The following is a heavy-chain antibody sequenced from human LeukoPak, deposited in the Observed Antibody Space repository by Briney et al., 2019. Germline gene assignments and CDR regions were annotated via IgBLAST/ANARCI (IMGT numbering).Heavy chain of an antibody. D-gene: IGHD3-22*01. CDR2: ISSSSYYI. J-gene: IGHJ4*02. CDR1: GFTFSSHS. V-gene: IGHV3-21*01. Sequence: GGSLRLSCAASGFTFSSHSMSWVRQAPGKGLEWVSSISSSSYYIYYADSVKGRFTISRDNAKNSLYLQMNSLRAEDTAVYYCARIPAYYYDSSGYEGPGLSGYYFDYWGQGTLVTVSS. CDR3: ARIPAYYYDSSGYEGPGLSGYYFDY.